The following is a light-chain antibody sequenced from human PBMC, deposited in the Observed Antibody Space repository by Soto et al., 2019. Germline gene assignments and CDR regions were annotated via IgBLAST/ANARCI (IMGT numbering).Light chain of an antibody. CDR3: ASYTTGTTLVV. V-gene: IGLV2-14*01. Sequence: QSVLTQPASVSGSPGQSITISCTGTSSDIGGYNFVSWYQQYPGKAPKLIIYEVTNRPSGVSNRFSGSKSGYTASLTISGLQAEDEADYHCASYTTGTTLVVFGGGTQLTVL. J-gene: IGLJ3*02. CDR2: EVT. CDR1: SSDIGGYNF.